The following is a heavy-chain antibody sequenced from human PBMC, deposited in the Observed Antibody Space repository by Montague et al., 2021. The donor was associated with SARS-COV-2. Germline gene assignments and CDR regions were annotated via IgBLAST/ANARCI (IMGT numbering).Heavy chain of an antibody. J-gene: IGHJ4*02. V-gene: IGHV4-34*01. CDR3: ARGFLEPLDY. Sequence: SETLSLTCAVYGGSFSGDYLCWIRQPTGKGLEWSGEINHSGITNYNPSFKTRVTTSVDTSKNQFSLKLSSVTAADTAVYYCARGFLEPLDYWGQGTLVTVSS. CDR2: INHSGIT. D-gene: IGHD1-14*01. CDR1: GGSFSGDY.